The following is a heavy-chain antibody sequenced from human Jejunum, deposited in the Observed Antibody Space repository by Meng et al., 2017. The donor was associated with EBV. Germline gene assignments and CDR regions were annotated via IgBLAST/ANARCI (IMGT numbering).Heavy chain of an antibody. J-gene: IGHJ4*02. D-gene: IGHD4-17*01. CDR3: ARVVNWDYGDYGAFDY. CDR1: GESFSDHF. Sequence: QVLLQQRGAGLLNPSXXXXPXSXVSGESFSDHFWSWIRQPPGKGLEWIGGINQSGSTTYNPSLESRVTLSVDTSKNQFSLRLNSVTAADTAIYYCARVVNWDYGDYGAFDYWGQGALVTVSS. V-gene: IGHV4-34*01. CDR2: INQSGST.